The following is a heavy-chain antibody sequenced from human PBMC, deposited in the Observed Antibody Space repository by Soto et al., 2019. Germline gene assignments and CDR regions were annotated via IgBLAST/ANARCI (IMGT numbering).Heavy chain of an antibody. J-gene: IGHJ5*02. CDR3: ATGYSSENWVDP. Sequence: QVQLVQSGAEVKKPGASVKVSCKVSGYTLTELSMHWVRQAPGKGLEGMGGFDPEDGETIYAQKFQGRVTMTEDTSTDTAYMELSSLRSADTAVYYCATGYSSENWVDPWGQGTLVTVSS. CDR1: GYTLTELS. CDR2: FDPEDGET. D-gene: IGHD6-19*01. V-gene: IGHV1-24*01.